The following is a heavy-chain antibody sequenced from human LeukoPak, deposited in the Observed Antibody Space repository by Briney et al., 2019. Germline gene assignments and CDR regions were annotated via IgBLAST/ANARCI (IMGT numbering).Heavy chain of an antibody. D-gene: IGHD3-10*01. CDR2: IWYDGSNK. J-gene: IGHJ4*02. V-gene: IGHV3-33*06. CDR1: GFTFSSYG. Sequence: GGSLRLSCATSGFTFSSYGMHWVRQAPGKGLEGVAVIWYDGSNKYYADSVKGRFTISRDNSKNTLYLQMNSLRAEDTAVYYCAKDRNYYGSGSDYYFDYWAREPWSPSPQ. CDR3: AKDRNYYGSGSDYYFDY.